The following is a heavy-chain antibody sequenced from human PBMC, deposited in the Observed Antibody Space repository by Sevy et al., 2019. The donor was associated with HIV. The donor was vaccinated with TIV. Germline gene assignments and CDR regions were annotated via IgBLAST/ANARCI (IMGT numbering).Heavy chain of an antibody. CDR1: GYTFTNYG. V-gene: IGHV1-18*01. CDR2: ISAYNGNT. CDR3: ARDLLVGSSGPNWFDP. Sequence: ASVKVSCKASGYTFTNYGISWVRQAPGQGLEWMGWISAYNGNTNYAQKLQDRVTMTTDTSTSTAYMELRSLRSDDTAIYYCARDLLVGSSGPNWFDPWGQGTLVTVSS. D-gene: IGHD6-6*01. J-gene: IGHJ5*02.